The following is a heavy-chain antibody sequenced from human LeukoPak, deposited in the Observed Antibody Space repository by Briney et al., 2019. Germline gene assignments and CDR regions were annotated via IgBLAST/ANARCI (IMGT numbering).Heavy chain of an antibody. CDR1: GFTFSSYG. CDR3: AKDTEYDFWSGYYTPAFDY. Sequence: GGSLRLSCAASGFTFSSYGMHWVRQAPGKGLEWVAVIWYDGSNKYYADSVKGQFTISRDNSKNTLYLQMNSLRAEDTAVYYCAKDTEYDFWSGYYTPAFDYWGQGTLVTVSS. V-gene: IGHV3-33*06. J-gene: IGHJ4*02. D-gene: IGHD3-3*01. CDR2: IWYDGSNK.